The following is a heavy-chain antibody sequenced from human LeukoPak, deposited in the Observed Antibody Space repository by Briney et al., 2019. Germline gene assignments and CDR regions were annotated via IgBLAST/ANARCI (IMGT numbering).Heavy chain of an antibody. V-gene: IGHV1-69*13. CDR2: IIPMFGTA. J-gene: IGHJ4*02. D-gene: IGHD5-12*01. CDR3: VRDMGGHDFYFNY. Sequence: SVKVSCKASGGTFSTYAISWVRQAPGQGLEWMGGIIPMFGTANYAQKFQGRVTITADESTSTAYMELSSLRSEDTAMYYCVRDMGGHDFYFNYWGQGTLITVSS. CDR1: GGTFSTYA.